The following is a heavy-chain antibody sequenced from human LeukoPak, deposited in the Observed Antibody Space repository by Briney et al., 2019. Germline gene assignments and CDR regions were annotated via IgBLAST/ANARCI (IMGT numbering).Heavy chain of an antibody. Sequence: GRSLRLSCAASGFIFNDYAMHWVRQAPGKGLEWVAVIAYDGNNKYYADYVKGRFTISRDYSKNTMYLQVNSLRAEDTAVYYCARDYSPAAIAGDYYFDYWGQGTLVTVSS. V-gene: IGHV3-30-3*01. J-gene: IGHJ4*02. CDR3: ARDYSPAAIAGDYYFDY. D-gene: IGHD2-2*01. CDR2: IAYDGNNK. CDR1: GFIFNDYA.